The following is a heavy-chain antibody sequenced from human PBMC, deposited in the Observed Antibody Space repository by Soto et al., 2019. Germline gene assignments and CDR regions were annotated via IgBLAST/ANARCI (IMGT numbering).Heavy chain of an antibody. CDR2: IIPIHGTT. CDR3: ARGWGLVS. D-gene: IGHD3-16*01. V-gene: IGHV1-69*01. J-gene: IGHJ4*02. Sequence: QMEQSGAEVRKPGSSVKVSCKPSGGSLTSYPMAWVRQAPGQGFKWMGGIIPIHGTTEYAQKFQGRVTITADESTNSATLELTGLTSEDTAVYYCARGWGLVSWGQGTLVTVSS. CDR1: GGSLTSYP.